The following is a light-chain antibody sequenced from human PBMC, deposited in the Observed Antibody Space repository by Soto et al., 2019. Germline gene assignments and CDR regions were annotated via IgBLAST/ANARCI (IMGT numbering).Light chain of an antibody. CDR2: DAS. J-gene: IGKJ4*01. CDR3: QQYGSSPVT. Sequence: EIVLTQSPGTLSLSPGERATLSCRASQSVSSNYLAWLQQKPGQAPRLLISDASSRATDIPDRFSGSGSGTDFTLTISRLEPEDFAVYYCQQYGSSPVTFGGGTKVEIK. CDR1: QSVSSNY. V-gene: IGKV3-20*01.